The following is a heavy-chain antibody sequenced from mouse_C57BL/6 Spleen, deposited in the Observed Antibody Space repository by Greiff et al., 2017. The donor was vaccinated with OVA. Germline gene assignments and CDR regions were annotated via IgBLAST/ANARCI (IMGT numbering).Heavy chain of an antibody. CDR2: IYPRSGNT. V-gene: IGHV1-81*01. D-gene: IGHD2-1*01. CDR1: GYTFTSYG. J-gene: IGHJ1*03. CDR3: ARRVYYGNSDWYFDV. Sequence: QVQLQQSGAELARPGASVKLSCKASGYTFTSYGISWVKQRTGQGLEWIGEIYPRSGNTYYNEKFKGKATLTADKSSSTAYMELRSLTSEDSAVYFCARRVYYGNSDWYFDVWGTGTTVTVSS.